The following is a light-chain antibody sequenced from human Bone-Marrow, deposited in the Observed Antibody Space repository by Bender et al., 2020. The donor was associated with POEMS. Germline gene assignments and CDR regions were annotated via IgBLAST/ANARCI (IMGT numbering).Light chain of an antibody. J-gene: IGLJ2*01. CDR2: SSH. CDR3: SSYGGNPSGGNNNFVV. CDR1: SSNIGAHA. Sequence: QSVLTQPPSASGTPGQRVTISCSGGSSNIGAHAVNWYQHLPGTAPKLLIYSSHRRSSGVPDRFSGSKSGNTASLSVSGLQAEDEADYYCSSYGGNPSGGNNNFVVFGGGTKLTVL. V-gene: IGLV1-44*01.